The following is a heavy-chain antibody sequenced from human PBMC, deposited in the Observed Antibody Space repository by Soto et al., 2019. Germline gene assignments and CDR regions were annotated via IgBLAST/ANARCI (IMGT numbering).Heavy chain of an antibody. CDR1: GYSFTNYW. V-gene: IGHV5-10-1*01. J-gene: IGHJ2*01. D-gene: IGHD3-16*01. CDR3: ARNGGPAL. Sequence: EVQLVQSGAEVKKPGESLLISCKASGYSFTNYWISGVRQMPGKGLEWMGRINPSDSYTNYSPSFQGHVTISAAKSITPAYLQWISLKLSATAMYFCARNGGPALWGRGTRVTVSS. CDR2: INPSDSYT.